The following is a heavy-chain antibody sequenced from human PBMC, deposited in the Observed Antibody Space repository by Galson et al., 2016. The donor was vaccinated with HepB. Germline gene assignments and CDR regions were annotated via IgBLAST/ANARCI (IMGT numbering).Heavy chain of an antibody. CDR1: GGSISGTNY. V-gene: IGHV4-4*01. Sequence: ETLSLTCVVSGGSISGTNYWSWVRQPPGKGLEWVGEIYDRGSSAYNPSLKSRLAISVDTSKNEVSLKMTSLTAADTAVYFCGRGSSSRIASWGQGAQVTVSS. D-gene: IGHD6-13*01. CDR3: GRGSSSRIAS. J-gene: IGHJ4*02. CDR2: IYDRGSS.